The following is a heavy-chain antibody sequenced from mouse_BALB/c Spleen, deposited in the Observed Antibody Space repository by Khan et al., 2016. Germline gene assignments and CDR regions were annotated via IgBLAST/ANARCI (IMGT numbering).Heavy chain of an antibody. D-gene: IGHD2-14*01. Sequence: QVQLQQPGAELVKPGASVKLSCKASGYTFTSYWMHWVKQRPGQGLEWIGEIDPSDSYTNYNQKFKGKATLPVDKSSSTASMQSSSLTSEDSAVYYCARAVYYRYDGFDYRGQGTLVTVSA. CDR3: ARAVYYRYDGFDY. CDR2: IDPSDSYT. J-gene: IGHJ3*01. CDR1: GYTFTSYW. V-gene: IGHV1-69*02.